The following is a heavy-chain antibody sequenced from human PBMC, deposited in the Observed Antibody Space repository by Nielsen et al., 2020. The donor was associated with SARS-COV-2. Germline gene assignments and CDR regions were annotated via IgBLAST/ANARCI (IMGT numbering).Heavy chain of an antibody. CDR3: AKEYSSGWYYYYYGMNV. Sequence: GGSLRLSCAASGFTFDDYAMHWVRQAPGKGLEWVSGISWNSGSIGYADSVKGRFTISRDNAKNSLYLQMNSLRAEDTAVYYCAKEYSSGWYYYYYGMNVWGQGTTVTVSS. CDR2: ISWNSGSI. J-gene: IGHJ6*02. CDR1: GFTFDDYA. D-gene: IGHD6-19*01. V-gene: IGHV3-9*01.